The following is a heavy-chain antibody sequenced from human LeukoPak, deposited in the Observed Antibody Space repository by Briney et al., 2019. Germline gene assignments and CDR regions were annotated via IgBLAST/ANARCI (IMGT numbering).Heavy chain of an antibody. CDR2: ISGNGRTI. V-gene: IGHV3-48*04. CDR1: GFTFSSYS. Sequence: GGSLRLSCAASGFTFSSYSMNWVRQAPGKGLEWVSYISGNGRTIFYADSVKGRFTISRDNAKNSLYLQMNSLRAEDTAVYYCARHCSGGSCFDYWGQGTLVTVSS. CDR3: ARHCSGGSCFDY. J-gene: IGHJ4*02. D-gene: IGHD2-15*01.